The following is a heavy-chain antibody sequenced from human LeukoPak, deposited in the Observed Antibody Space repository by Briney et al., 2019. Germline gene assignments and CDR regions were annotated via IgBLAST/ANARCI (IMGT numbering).Heavy chain of an antibody. CDR3: ARHPSGRMWLQQGGWFDP. CDR1: GGSISSISYY. D-gene: IGHD5-24*01. J-gene: IGHJ5*02. CDR2: MYHNGST. Sequence: SEALSLTCTVSGGSISSISYYWGWIRQPPGKGLEWIGSMYHNGSTYYNPSLKSRVTISVDTSKNQFSLKLTSVTAADTAVYYCARHPSGRMWLQQGGWFDPWGQGTLVTVSS. V-gene: IGHV4-39*01.